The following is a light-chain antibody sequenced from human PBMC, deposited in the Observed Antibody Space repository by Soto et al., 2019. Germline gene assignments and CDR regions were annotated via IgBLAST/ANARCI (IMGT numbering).Light chain of an antibody. CDR2: GAS. J-gene: IGKJ4*01. V-gene: IGKV3-20*01. Sequence: EIVLTQSPGTLSLSPGERATLSCRASQSVSTTFLAWYQQKPGQAPRLLIYGASNMATGIPDRFSGSGSGTSFTHTISRPEPEDFAVYYYQQYGSSPLTFGGGTRMEIK. CDR1: QSVSTTF. CDR3: QQYGSSPLT.